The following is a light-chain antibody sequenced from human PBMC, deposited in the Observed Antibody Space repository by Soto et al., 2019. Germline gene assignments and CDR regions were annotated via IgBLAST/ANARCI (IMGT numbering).Light chain of an antibody. CDR2: GAS. J-gene: IGKJ1*01. V-gene: IGKV3-15*01. Sequence: EIVMTQSPATLSVSPGERATLSCRASQSVSSNLAWYQQKPGQAPRLLISGASTRATVIPARFSGSGSGTEFTLTISSLQSEDFAVYYCQQYNYWPTFGQGTKVEIK. CDR1: QSVSSN. CDR3: QQYNYWPT.